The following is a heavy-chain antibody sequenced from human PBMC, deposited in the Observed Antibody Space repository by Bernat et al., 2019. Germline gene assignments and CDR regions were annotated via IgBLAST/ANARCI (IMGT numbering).Heavy chain of an antibody. D-gene: IGHD3-3*01. Sequence: QVQLVESGGGVVQPGRSLRLSCAASGFTFSSYAMHWVRQAPGKGLEWVAVISYDGSNKSYADSVKGRFTISRDNSKNTLYLQMNSLRAEDTAVYYCARGPYYDFWSGYYSVYWGQGTLVTVSS. CDR3: ARGPYYDFWSGYYSVY. CDR2: ISYDGSNK. V-gene: IGHV3-30-3*01. J-gene: IGHJ4*02. CDR1: GFTFSSYA.